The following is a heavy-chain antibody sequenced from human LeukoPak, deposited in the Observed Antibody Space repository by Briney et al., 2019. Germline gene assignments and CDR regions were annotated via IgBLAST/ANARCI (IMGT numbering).Heavy chain of an antibody. CDR1: GFTFSSYG. CDR2: ISYDGSNK. J-gene: IGHJ4*02. Sequence: GRSLRLSCAAPGFTFSSYGMHWVRQAPGKGLEWVAVISYDGSNKYYVDSVKGRFTISRDNSKDTLYLQMNSLRAEDTAVYYCAKDFDYGDYFDYWGQGTLVTVSS. D-gene: IGHD4-17*01. CDR3: AKDFDYGDYFDY. V-gene: IGHV3-30*18.